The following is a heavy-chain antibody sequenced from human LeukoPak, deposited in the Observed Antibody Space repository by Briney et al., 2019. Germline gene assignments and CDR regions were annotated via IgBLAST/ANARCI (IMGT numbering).Heavy chain of an antibody. D-gene: IGHD3-16*02. CDR1: GGSISSGGYY. Sequence: PSETLSLTCTVSGGSISSGGYYWSWIRQDPGKGLEWIVYIYYSGSTYYHPSLKSRVTISVDTSKNQFSLKLSSVTAADTAVYYCARVLRGGAIIDAFDIWGQGTMVTVSS. CDR2: IYYSGST. J-gene: IGHJ3*02. V-gene: IGHV4-31*03. CDR3: ARVLRGGAIIDAFDI.